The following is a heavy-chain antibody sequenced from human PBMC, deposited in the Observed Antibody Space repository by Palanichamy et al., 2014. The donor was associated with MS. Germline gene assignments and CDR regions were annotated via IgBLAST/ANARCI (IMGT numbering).Heavy chain of an antibody. J-gene: IGHJ4*02. V-gene: IGHV3-15*05. CDR2: ISRMSDGATT. CDR1: GFTFTNTW. CDR3: ATYPSDSGLYFFDT. Sequence: RLSCSTSGFTFTNTWMSWVRQAPGKGLEWVGHISRMSDGATTDLAAKVKGRFTISRDDSKSRLFLQMSSLKVEDTAVYYCATYPSDSGLYFFDTWGQGTVVTVSP. D-gene: IGHD2-15*01.